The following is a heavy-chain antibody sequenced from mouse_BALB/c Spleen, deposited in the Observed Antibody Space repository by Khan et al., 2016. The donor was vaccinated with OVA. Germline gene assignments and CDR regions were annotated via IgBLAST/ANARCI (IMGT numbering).Heavy chain of an antibody. CDR2: MISSGYN. Sequence: EVQLQESGPSLVQPSQTLSLTCSVTGDSISSGYWSWIRKFPGNKLEYMGYMISSGYNYYNQSLKSRIPITRHTSKNQYYRQLNSVTTEDTATYYCARSTYRYAFAYWGQGTLVTVSA. CDR3: ARSTYRYAFAY. CDR1: GDSISSGY. J-gene: IGHJ3*01. D-gene: IGHD2-14*01. V-gene: IGHV3-8*02.